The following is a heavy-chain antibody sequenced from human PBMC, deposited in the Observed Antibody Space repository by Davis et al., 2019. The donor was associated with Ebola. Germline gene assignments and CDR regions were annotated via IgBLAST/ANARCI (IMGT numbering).Heavy chain of an antibody. Sequence: GESLKISCAASGFTFSSYWMHWVRQPPGKGLVWVSRINNDGTSTSYADSVKGRFTISRDNSKNTLYLQMNSLRAEDTAVYYCAREMATTNDAFDIWGQGTMVSVSS. CDR1: GFTFSSYW. D-gene: IGHD5-24*01. V-gene: IGHV3-74*01. J-gene: IGHJ3*02. CDR3: AREMATTNDAFDI. CDR2: INNDGTST.